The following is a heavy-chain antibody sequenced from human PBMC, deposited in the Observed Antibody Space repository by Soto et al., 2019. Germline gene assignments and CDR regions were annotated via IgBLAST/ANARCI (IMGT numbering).Heavy chain of an antibody. J-gene: IGHJ5*02. CDR3: ARVDKGDWFDP. Sequence: SETLSLTCTVSGGSISSGGYYWSWIRQHPGKGLEWIGYIYYSGSTYYNPSLKSRVTISVDTSKNQFSLKLSSVTAADTAVYYCARVDKGDWFDPWGQGTLVTVSS. D-gene: IGHD1-26*01. CDR2: IYYSGST. V-gene: IGHV4-31*03. CDR1: GGSISSGGYY.